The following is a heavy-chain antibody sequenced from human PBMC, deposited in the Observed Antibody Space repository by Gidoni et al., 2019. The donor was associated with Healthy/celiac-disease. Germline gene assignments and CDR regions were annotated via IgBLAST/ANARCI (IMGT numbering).Heavy chain of an antibody. V-gene: IGHV4-31*03. CDR2: IYYSGST. Sequence: QVQLQESGPGLVKPSQTLSLTCTVSGGSISSGGYYWSWIRQHPGKGLEWIGYIYYSGSTYYNPSLKSRVTISVDTSKNQFSLKLSSVTAADTAVYYCARDSDSSGYYPNWFDPWGQGTLVTVSS. J-gene: IGHJ5*02. D-gene: IGHD3-22*01. CDR3: ARDSDSSGYYPNWFDP. CDR1: GGSISSGGYY.